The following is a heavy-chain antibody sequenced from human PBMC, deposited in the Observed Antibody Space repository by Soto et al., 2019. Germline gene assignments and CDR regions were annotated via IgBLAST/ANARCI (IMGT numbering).Heavy chain of an antibody. CDR1: GFTFSSYG. CDR2: IWYDGSNK. Sequence: GGSLRLSCAACGFTFSSYGMHWVRQAPGKGLEWVAVIWYDGSNKYYADSVKGRFTISRDNSKNTLYLQMNSLRSEDTAVYYCARGRYAPLRYLTITPPTTGGMEVWGQGTTVTVSS. V-gene: IGHV3-33*01. CDR3: ARGRYAPLRYLTITPPTTGGMEV. D-gene: IGHD3-9*01. J-gene: IGHJ6*02.